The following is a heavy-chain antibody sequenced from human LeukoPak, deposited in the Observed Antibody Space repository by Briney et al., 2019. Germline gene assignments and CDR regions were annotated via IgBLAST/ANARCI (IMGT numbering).Heavy chain of an antibody. CDR3: ARSRGGFGDYGSWFDP. V-gene: IGHV4-59*12. Sequence: SETLSLTCTVSGGSLSSYFWSWIRQPPGKGQEWIGYIHNSATTNCNPSLKSRVTISLDTAKNQFSLKLTSVTAADTAVYFCARSRGGFGDYGSWFDPWGQGTLVTVSS. D-gene: IGHD4-17*01. CDR2: IHNSATT. CDR1: GGSLSSYF. J-gene: IGHJ5*02.